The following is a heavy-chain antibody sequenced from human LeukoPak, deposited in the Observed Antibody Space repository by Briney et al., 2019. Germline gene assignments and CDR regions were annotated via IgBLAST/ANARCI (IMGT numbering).Heavy chain of an antibody. CDR2: IIPIFGTA. CDR3: ARARDGYNSWNFDY. CDR1: GGTFSSYA. V-gene: IGHV1-69*05. J-gene: IGHJ4*02. D-gene: IGHD5-24*01. Sequence: ASVKVSCKASGGTFSSYAISWVRQAPGQGLEWMGRIIPIFGTANYAQKFQGSVTITTDESTSTAYMELSSLRSEDTAVYYCARARDGYNSWNFDYWGQGTLVTVSS.